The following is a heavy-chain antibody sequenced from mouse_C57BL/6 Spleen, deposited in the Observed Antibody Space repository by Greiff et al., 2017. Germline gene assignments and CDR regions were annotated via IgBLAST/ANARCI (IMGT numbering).Heavy chain of an antibody. CDR1: GFNIKNTY. J-gene: IGHJ4*01. CDR3: ARDYDYDAGKGYAMDY. Sequence: EVQLQQSVAELVRPGASVKLSCTASGFNIKNTYMHWVKQRPEQGLEWIGRIDPANGNTKYAPKFQGKATITADTSSNTAYLQLSSLTSEDTAIYYCARDYDYDAGKGYAMDYWGQGTSVTVSS. D-gene: IGHD2-4*01. CDR2: IDPANGNT. V-gene: IGHV14-3*01.